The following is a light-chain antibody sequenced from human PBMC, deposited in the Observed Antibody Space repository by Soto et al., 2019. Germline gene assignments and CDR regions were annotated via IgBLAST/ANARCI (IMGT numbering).Light chain of an antibody. CDR1: QSVHND. J-gene: IGKJ4*01. CDR3: QQYTNWPPLT. Sequence: EIVMTQSPATLSVSPGEGATLSSRASQSVHNDLAWYQQKPGQAPRLLIYDASTRATGIPARFSGSGSGTEFTLTISSLQSEDFAVYYCQQYTNWPPLTFGGGTKVEI. V-gene: IGKV3-15*01. CDR2: DAS.